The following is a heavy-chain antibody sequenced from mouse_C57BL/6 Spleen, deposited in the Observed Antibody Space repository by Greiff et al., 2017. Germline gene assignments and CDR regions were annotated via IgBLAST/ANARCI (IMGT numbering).Heavy chain of an antibody. CDR2: ISNGGGST. J-gene: IGHJ2*01. Sequence: EVQLVESGGGLVQPGGSLKLSCAASGFTFSDYYMYWVRQTPEKRLEWVAYISNGGGSTYYPDTVKGRFTISRDNAKNTLYLQMSRLKSEDTAMYYCARGLGHYFDYCGQGTTLTVSS. D-gene: IGHD3-3*01. CDR1: GFTFSDYY. CDR3: ARGLGHYFDY. V-gene: IGHV5-12*01.